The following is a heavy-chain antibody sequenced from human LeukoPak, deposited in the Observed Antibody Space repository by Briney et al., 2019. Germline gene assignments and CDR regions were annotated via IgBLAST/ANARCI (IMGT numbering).Heavy chain of an antibody. J-gene: IGHJ4*02. CDR2: VGGDGRFT. CDR3: AKLYDFWSGYSDY. V-gene: IGHV3-23*01. Sequence: GGSLRLSCATSGFSFSTYVMSWVRQAPGKGLEWVSSVGGDGRFTYHADSVKGRFTISRDNSKNTLYLQMNSLRAEDTAVYYCAKLYDFWSGYSDYWGQGTLVTVSS. D-gene: IGHD3-3*01. CDR1: GFSFSTYV.